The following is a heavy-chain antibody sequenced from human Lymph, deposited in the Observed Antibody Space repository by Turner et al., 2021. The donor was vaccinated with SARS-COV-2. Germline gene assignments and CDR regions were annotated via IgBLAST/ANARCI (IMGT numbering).Heavy chain of an antibody. CDR3: ARHQGSTSGYDHGMNV. J-gene: IGHJ6*02. CDR1: AGSISSTC. CDR2: FYKTGSI. D-gene: IGHD1-1*01. Sequence: QVQLQESGPGRVRPSETLSLPCTDSAGSISSTCWSWIRQSPGRGLEWMGCFYKTGSIEYNHTLRSRVTISVDTSKNQLSLYLISVTAADTAVYYCARHQGSTSGYDHGMNVWGQGTAVIVSS. V-gene: IGHV4-59*08.